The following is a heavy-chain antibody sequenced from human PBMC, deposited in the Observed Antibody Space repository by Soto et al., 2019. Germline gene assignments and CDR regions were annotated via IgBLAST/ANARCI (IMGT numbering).Heavy chain of an antibody. J-gene: IGHJ4*02. D-gene: IGHD4-17*01. Sequence: QVQLVQSGAEVKKPGASVKVSCKASGYTFTSYGISWVRQAPGQGLEWMGWISAYNGNTNYAQKLQGRVTMTTDTPRSTAYRELGTRRSEDPAGYYCARERGYGDYVSGYWGRGTLVPV. CDR3: ARERGYGDYVSGY. CDR1: GYTFTSYG. CDR2: ISAYNGNT. V-gene: IGHV1-18*01.